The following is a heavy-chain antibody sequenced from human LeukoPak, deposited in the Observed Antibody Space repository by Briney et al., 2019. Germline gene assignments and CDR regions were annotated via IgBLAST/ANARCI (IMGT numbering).Heavy chain of an antibody. D-gene: IGHD6-13*01. V-gene: IGHV3-7*01. CDR3: ARVPRIAAPGTPRTYNWFDP. CDR2: INQDGSEK. J-gene: IGHJ5*02. CDR1: GFTFTTYW. Sequence: GGSLRLSCAASGFTFTTYWMSWVRQAPGKGLEWVANINQDGSEKYCVDSVKGRFTISRDNAKNSLYLQMNSLRAQDTAVYDCARVPRIAAPGTPRTYNWFDPSGQGTLVTVSS.